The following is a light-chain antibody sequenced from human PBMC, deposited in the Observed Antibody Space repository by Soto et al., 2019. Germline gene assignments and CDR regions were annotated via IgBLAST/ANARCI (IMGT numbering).Light chain of an antibody. V-gene: IGLV7-43*01. CDR3: LLYNGGAGV. CDR1: TGAVTSGYN. Sequence: QTVVTQEPSLTVSPGGTVTLTCASSTGAVTSGYNPNWFQQKPGQAPRALIYSTSIKHSWTPARFSGSLLGGNAALTLSGVQPEDEAENYCLLYNGGAGVFGGGTKVTVL. CDR2: STS. J-gene: IGLJ3*02.